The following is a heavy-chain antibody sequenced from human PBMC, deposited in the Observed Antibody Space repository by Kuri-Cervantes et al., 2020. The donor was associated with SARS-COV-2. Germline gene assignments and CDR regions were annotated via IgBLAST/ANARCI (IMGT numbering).Heavy chain of an antibody. CDR3: ARDRTTGSRGPDY. CDR2: ISSSSSYI. Sequence: GGSLRLSCAASGFTFSSYSMNWVRQAPGKGLEWVSSISSSSSYIYYADSVKGRFTISSDNAKNSLYLQMNSLSAEDTAVYYCARDRTTGSRGPDYWGQGTMVTVSS. D-gene: IGHD1-1*01. V-gene: IGHV3-21*01. J-gene: IGHJ4*02. CDR1: GFTFSSYS.